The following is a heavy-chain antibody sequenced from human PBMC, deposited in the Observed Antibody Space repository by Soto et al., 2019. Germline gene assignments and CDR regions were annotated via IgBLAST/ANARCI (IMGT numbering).Heavy chain of an antibody. J-gene: IGHJ6*02. Sequence: GGSLRLSCAASGFTVSSNYMSWVRQAPGKGLEWVSVIYSGGSTYYADSVKGRFTISRHNSRNTLYLQMNSLRAEDTAVYYCARVRYYDFWSGRPTGYGMDVWRQGTTVTVSS. CDR2: IYSGGST. D-gene: IGHD3-3*01. CDR1: GFTVSSNY. V-gene: IGHV3-53*04. CDR3: ARVRYYDFWSGRPTGYGMDV.